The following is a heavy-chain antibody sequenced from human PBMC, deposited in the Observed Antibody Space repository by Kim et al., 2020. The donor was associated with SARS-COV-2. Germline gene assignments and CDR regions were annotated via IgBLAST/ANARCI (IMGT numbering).Heavy chain of an antibody. J-gene: IGHJ5*02. V-gene: IGHV4-30-4*01. CDR3: ARRVGATGWFDP. CDR2: IYYSGST. D-gene: IGHD1-26*01. CDR1: GGSISSGDYY. Sequence: SETLSLTCTVSGGSISSGDYYWSWIRQPPGKGLEWIGYIYYSGSTYYNPSLKSRVTISVDTSKNQFSLKLSSVTAADTAVYYCARRVGATGWFDPWGQGTLVTVSS.